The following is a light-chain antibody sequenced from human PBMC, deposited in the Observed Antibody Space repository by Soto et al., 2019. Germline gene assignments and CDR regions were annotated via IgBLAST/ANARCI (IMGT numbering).Light chain of an antibody. V-gene: IGLV1-40*01. CDR1: SSNIGAHYD. Sequence: SALIQPPSVSGSPGQRVTISCTGSSSNIGAHYDVHWYQQLPGTAPKLLIYGNSNRPSGVPDRFSGSKSGTSASLAITGLQAEDEADYYCQSYDNSLSVYVFGTGNKVTVL. CDR2: GNS. CDR3: QSYDNSLSVYV. J-gene: IGLJ1*01.